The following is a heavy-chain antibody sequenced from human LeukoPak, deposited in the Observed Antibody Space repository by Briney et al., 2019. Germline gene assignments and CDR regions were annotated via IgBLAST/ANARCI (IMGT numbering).Heavy chain of an antibody. J-gene: IGHJ4*02. Sequence: GGSLRLSCAASGFTFSSYSMNWVRQAPGKGLEWVSSISSSSSYIYYADSVKGRFTISRDNARNSLYLQMNSLRAEDTAVYYCARGTYYYDSSGYYYFDYWGQGTLVTVSS. CDR1: GFTFSSYS. CDR2: ISSSSSYI. V-gene: IGHV3-21*01. CDR3: ARGTYYYDSSGYYYFDY. D-gene: IGHD3-22*01.